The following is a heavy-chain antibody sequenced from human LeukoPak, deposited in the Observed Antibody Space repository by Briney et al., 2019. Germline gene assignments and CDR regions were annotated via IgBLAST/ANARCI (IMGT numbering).Heavy chain of an antibody. CDR1: GGSISSYY. Sequence: KPSETLSLTCTVSGGSISSYYWSWIRQPPGKGLEWIGYIYYSGSTNYNPSLKSRVTISVDTSKNQFSLKLSSVTAADTAVYYCARDAGYFGPSYYFDYWGQGTLVTVSS. D-gene: IGHD3-9*01. V-gene: IGHV4-59*01. CDR2: IYYSGST. J-gene: IGHJ4*02. CDR3: ARDAGYFGPSYYFDY.